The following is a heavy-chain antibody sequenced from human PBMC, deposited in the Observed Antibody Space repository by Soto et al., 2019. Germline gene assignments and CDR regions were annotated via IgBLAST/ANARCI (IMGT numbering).Heavy chain of an antibody. V-gene: IGHV1-69*01. CDR1: GGTFSSYA. Sequence: QVQLVQSGAEVKKPGSSVKVSCKASGGTFSSYAISWVRQAPGQGLEWMGGIIPIPGTANYAQKFQGRVTITADESTSTAYMELSSLRSEDTGVYYCARSQGSSTSLDIYYYYYYGMDVWGQGTTVTVSS. CDR2: IIPIPGTA. CDR3: ARSQGSSTSLDIYYYYYYGMDV. J-gene: IGHJ6*02. D-gene: IGHD2-2*01.